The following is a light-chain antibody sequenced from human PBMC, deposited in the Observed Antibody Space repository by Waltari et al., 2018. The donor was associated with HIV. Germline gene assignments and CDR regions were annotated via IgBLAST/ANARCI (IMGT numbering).Light chain of an antibody. CDR3: CSYAGSSTLV. V-gene: IGLV2-23*02. Sequence: QSALTQPASVSGSPGQSITISCTGTSSDVGSYNLVSWYQQHPGKAPKLMIYEVSKRPSGVSNRFSGSKSGNTASLTLSGLQAEDEAYYYCCSYAGSSTLVFGGGTKLTVL. CDR1: SSDVGSYNL. CDR2: EVS. J-gene: IGLJ2*01.